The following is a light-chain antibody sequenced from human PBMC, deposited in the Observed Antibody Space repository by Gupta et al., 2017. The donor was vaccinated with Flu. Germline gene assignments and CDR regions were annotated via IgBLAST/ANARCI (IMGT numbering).Light chain of an antibody. CDR3: QQYSSAPKT. Sequence: ERVILSCGASESVTSSSLAWYQHKPGQAPRLLIYDASKRATGIPDRFSGGGSGIDFTLTISRLDPEDVAVYYCQQYSSAPKTFGLGTKLEIK. J-gene: IGKJ2*01. CDR1: ESVTSSS. V-gene: IGKV3-20*01. CDR2: DAS.